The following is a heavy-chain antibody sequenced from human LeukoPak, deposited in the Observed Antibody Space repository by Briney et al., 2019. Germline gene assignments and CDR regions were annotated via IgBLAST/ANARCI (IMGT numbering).Heavy chain of an antibody. CDR1: GFTFSSYA. Sequence: PGGSLRLSCAASGFTFSSYAMSWVRQAPGKGLEWVSAISGSGGSTYYADSVKGRFTISRDNSKNSLYLQMNSLRAEDTAVYYCARGLLWSGWYYYYYYMDVWGKGTTVTVSS. J-gene: IGHJ6*03. D-gene: IGHD6-19*01. CDR3: ARGLLWSGWYYYYYYMDV. CDR2: ISGSGGST. V-gene: IGHV3-23*01.